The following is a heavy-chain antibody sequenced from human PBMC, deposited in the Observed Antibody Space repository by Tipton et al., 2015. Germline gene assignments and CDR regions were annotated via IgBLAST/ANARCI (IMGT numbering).Heavy chain of an antibody. J-gene: IGHJ4*02. Sequence: QSGPEVKKPGESLKVSCKASGYTFTSYGISWVRQAPGQGLEWMGWISAYNGNTNYAQKLQGRVTMTTDTSTSTAYMEVRSLRSDDTAVYYCARNDYGDYHFDYWGQGTLVTVSS. D-gene: IGHD4-17*01. CDR1: GYTFTSYG. CDR2: ISAYNGNT. V-gene: IGHV1-18*04. CDR3: ARNDYGDYHFDY.